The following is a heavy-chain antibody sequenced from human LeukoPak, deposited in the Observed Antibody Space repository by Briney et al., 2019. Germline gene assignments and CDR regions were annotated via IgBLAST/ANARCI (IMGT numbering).Heavy chain of an antibody. J-gene: IGHJ4*02. CDR2: IYYSGST. CDR1: GGSISSSSYY. V-gene: IGHV4-39*01. CDR3: ASIDGLAAPYYFDY. Sequence: SETLSLTCTVSGGSISSSSYYWGWIRQPPGKGLEWIGSIYYSGSTYYNPSLKSRVTISVDTSKNQFSLKLSSVTAADTAVYYCASIDGLAAPYYFDYWGQGTLVTVSS. D-gene: IGHD6-13*01.